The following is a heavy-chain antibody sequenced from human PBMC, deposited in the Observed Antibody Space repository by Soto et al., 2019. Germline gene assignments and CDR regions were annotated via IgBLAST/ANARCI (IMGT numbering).Heavy chain of an antibody. D-gene: IGHD3-22*01. CDR1: EYTFTTYA. Sequence: QVQLVQSGAEVKKPGASVKVSCKASEYTFTTYALHWVRQAPGQRLEWMGWINAGNGNTKYSQKFQARVTITRDTSASTTYMELSSLTSEDTAVYYCARDQGYFDSGGYYFPWGQGTLVTVSS. CDR2: INAGNGNT. J-gene: IGHJ5*02. V-gene: IGHV1-3*01. CDR3: ARDQGYFDSGGYYFP.